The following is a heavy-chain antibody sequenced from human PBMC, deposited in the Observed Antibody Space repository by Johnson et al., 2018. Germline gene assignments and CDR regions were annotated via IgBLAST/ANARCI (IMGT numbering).Heavy chain of an antibody. V-gene: IGHV3-30-3*01. Sequence: QLVQSGGGVVQPGRSLRLSCSASGFTFSSYAMHWVRQAPGKGLEWVAVISYDGSNKYYADSVKGRFTISRDNSKNTLYLQMNSLRAEDTAVYYCARGRSSVRGVIYYYYMDVWGKGTTVTVSS. D-gene: IGHD3-10*01. CDR3: ARGRSSVRGVIYYYYMDV. CDR1: GFTFSSYA. CDR2: ISYDGSNK. J-gene: IGHJ6*03.